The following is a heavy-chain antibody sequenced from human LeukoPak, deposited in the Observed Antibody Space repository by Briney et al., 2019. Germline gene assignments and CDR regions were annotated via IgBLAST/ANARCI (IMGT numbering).Heavy chain of an antibody. J-gene: IGHJ4*02. V-gene: IGHV3-7*01. D-gene: IGHD2-2*01. Sequence: PGGSLRLSSAASGFTFSRYWMNWVRQAPGKGLEWVASIKEDGSEKSYVDSVKGRFTISRDNAKNSLYLQMNSLRAEDTAVYYCVSCGTTTCSILFDHWGQGTLVTVSS. CDR1: GFTFSRYW. CDR3: VSCGTTTCSILFDH. CDR2: IKEDGSEK.